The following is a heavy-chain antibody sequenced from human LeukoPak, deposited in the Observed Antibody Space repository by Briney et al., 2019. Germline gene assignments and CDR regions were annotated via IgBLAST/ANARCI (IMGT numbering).Heavy chain of an antibody. D-gene: IGHD3-16*01. J-gene: IGHJ4*02. V-gene: IGHV3-23*01. CDR2: ISGSGDRT. CDR1: GFTFSSYA. Sequence: GGSLRLSCAASGFTFSSYAMTWARQTPEKGLEWVSAISGSGDRTYYADSVKGRFTISRDNSKNTVYLQMNALRAEDTALYYCAKWPEGAMNYFDYWGQGLLVTVSS. CDR3: AKWPEGAMNYFDY.